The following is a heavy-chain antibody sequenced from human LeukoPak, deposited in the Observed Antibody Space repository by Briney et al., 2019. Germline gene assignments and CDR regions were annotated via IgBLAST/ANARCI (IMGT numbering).Heavy chain of an antibody. CDR3: AKRDLLMERNQLPSAIDY. J-gene: IGHJ4*02. D-gene: IGHD2-2*01. CDR1: GFTFSSYG. CDR2: ISYDGSNK. V-gene: IGHV3-30*18. Sequence: GGSLRLSCAASGFTFSSYGMHWVRQAPGKGLEWVAVISYDGSNKYYADSVKGRFTISRDNSKNTLYLQMNSLRAEGTAVYYCAKRDLLMERNQLPSAIDYWGQGTLVTVSS.